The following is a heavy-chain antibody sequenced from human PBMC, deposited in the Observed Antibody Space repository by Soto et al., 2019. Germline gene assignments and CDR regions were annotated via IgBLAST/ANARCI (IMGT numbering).Heavy chain of an antibody. V-gene: IGHV4-59*03. CDR1: GGSISSYY. CDR3: AGMSFTGFGELFGNFYFYGLDV. Sequence: QVQLQESGPGLVKPSETLSLTCNVSGGSISSYYWTWIRQPPGKGLEWIGHIYNSGSANYNPSLQSRVSISLVMSKNQFSLNLTSVTAADTAVYYCAGMSFTGFGELFGNFYFYGLDVWGLGTTVTVSS. J-gene: IGHJ6*02. CDR2: IYNSGSA. D-gene: IGHD3-3*01.